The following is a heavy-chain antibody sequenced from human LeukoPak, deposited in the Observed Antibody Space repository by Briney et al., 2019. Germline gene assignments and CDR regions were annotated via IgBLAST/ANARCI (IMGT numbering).Heavy chain of an antibody. D-gene: IGHD2-2*01. CDR3: ARSRSRDCSSTSCYSYGLDY. CDR1: GYPFTGYY. V-gene: IGHV1-2*02. CDR2: INPNSGGT. J-gene: IGHJ4*02. Sequence: ASVKVSCKASGYPFTGYYMHWVRQAPGQGFEWMGWINPNSGGTNYAQKFQGRVTMTRDTSISTAYMELSRLRSDDTAVYYCARSRSRDCSSTSCYSYGLDYWGQGTLVTVSS.